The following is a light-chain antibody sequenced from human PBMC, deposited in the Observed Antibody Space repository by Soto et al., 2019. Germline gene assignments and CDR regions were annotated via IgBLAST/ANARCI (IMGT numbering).Light chain of an antibody. CDR1: QSISPW. CDR2: KAS. J-gene: IGKJ1*01. Sequence: DIQMTQSPSTLSASVGDRVTITCRASQSISPWLAWYQQIPGEAPKLLIYKASSLESWVPSRFSGSGSGTEFTLTISSLQPDDVATYYCQQYATYWTFGQGTKAEIK. CDR3: QQYATYWT. V-gene: IGKV1-5*03.